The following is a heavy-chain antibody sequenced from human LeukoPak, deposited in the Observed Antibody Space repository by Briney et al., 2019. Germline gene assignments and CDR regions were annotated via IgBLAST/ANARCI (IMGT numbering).Heavy chain of an antibody. J-gene: IGHJ4*02. D-gene: IGHD3-22*01. CDR3: ARALYDSSGYCLGY. CDR2: INPKSGDA. V-gene: IGHV1-2*02. CDR1: GSTFSDYH. Sequence: ASVKVSCKASGSTFSDYHINWVRQASGQGPEWMGWINPKSGDAKYGQAFQGRVTMTRDTSISTAYMELSRLRSDDTAVYYCARALYDSSGYCLGYWGQGTLVTVSS.